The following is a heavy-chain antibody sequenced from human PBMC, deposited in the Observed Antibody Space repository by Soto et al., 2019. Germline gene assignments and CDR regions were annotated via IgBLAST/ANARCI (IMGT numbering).Heavy chain of an antibody. CDR2: IHFNGNT. J-gene: IGHJ4*02. D-gene: IGHD3-22*01. V-gene: IGHV4-59*01. Sequence: PSETLSLTCTVSGDSICSYSWSWIRQPPGKGLEWIGNIHFNGNTKYSPSLKSRVTISLDMSKNHVSLILKSVNIADSAIYYCARGHFDSRGYSNALDYWGQGIQVTVSS. CDR3: ARGHFDSRGYSNALDY. CDR1: GDSICSYS.